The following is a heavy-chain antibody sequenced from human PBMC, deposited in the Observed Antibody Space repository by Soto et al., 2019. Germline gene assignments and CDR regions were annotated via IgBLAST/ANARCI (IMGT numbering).Heavy chain of an antibody. D-gene: IGHD6-25*01. Sequence: TSDTLSLTCTVSGGSISSGGYYWSWIRQHPGKGLEWIGYIYHSGSTYYNPSLKSRVTISVETSKNQFSLKLSSVTAADTAVYYCAREAAGILNWFDPWGQGTLVTVSS. CDR1: GGSISSGGYY. J-gene: IGHJ5*02. CDR2: IYHSGST. CDR3: AREAAGILNWFDP. V-gene: IGHV4-31*03.